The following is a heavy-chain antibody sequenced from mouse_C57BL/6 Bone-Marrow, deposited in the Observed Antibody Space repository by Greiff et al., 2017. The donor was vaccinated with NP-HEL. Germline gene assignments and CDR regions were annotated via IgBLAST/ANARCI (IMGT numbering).Heavy chain of an antibody. CDR2: IDPSDSYT. CDR3: ARGGYYDYDFAY. D-gene: IGHD2-4*01. V-gene: IGHV1-50*01. Sequence: QVHVKQSGAELVKPGASVKLSCKASGYTFTSYWMQWVKQRPGQGLEWIGEIDPSDSYTNYNQKFKGKATLTVDTSSSTAYMQLSSLTSEDSAVYYCARGGYYDYDFAYWGQGTLVTVSA. CDR1: GYTFTSYW. J-gene: IGHJ3*01.